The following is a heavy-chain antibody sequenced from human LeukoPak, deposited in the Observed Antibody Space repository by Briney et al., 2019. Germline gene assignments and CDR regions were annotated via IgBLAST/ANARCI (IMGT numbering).Heavy chain of an antibody. V-gene: IGHV5-51*01. CDR1: GYSFTSYW. D-gene: IGHD2-15*01. J-gene: IGHJ4*02. Sequence: PGESLKISCKGSGYSFTSYWIGWVRQMPGKGLEWMGIIYPGDSDTRYSPSFQSQVTISADKSISTAYLQWSSLKASDTAMYYCARQVGTLGYCSGGSCYSGPYFDYWGQGTLVTVSS. CDR3: ARQVGTLGYCSGGSCYSGPYFDY. CDR2: IYPGDSDT.